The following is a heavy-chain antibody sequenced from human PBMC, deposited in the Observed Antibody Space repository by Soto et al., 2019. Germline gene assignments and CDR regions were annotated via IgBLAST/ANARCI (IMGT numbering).Heavy chain of an antibody. D-gene: IGHD6-19*01. Sequence: GSLRLSCADSGSTFSSYAMTWVRQAPGKGLEWVSAISGSGGSRYHAHSAKGRFTISRDNSKNTLYLQMNSLRAEDTAVYYCAKVISSGWPAPFDYWGQGTLVTVSS. J-gene: IGHJ4*02. CDR1: GSTFSSYA. CDR2: ISGSGGSR. V-gene: IGHV3-23*01. CDR3: AKVISSGWPAPFDY.